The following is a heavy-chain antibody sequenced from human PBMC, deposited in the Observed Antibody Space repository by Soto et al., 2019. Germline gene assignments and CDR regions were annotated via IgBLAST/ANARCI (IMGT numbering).Heavy chain of an antibody. CDR1: GGSILDSTYY. V-gene: IGHV4-39*01. CDR2: IFYSGGT. J-gene: IGHJ5*02. D-gene: IGHD3-22*01. Sequence: QLLLQESGPGLVKPSETLSLTCTVSGGSILDSTYYWAWIRQSPGKGLEWIGTIFYSGGTFYTPSHSRRVTMSVDTSNNQFSLTLSSVTAADTAVYYCARQASGYYFGWFDPWGQGTLVTVSS. CDR3: ARQASGYYFGWFDP.